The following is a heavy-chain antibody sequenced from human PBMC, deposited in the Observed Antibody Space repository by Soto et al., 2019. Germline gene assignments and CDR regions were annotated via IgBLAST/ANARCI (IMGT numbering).Heavy chain of an antibody. CDR2: ISSSSSYI. Sequence: GGSLSLSCAASGFTFSSYSMNWVRQAPGKGLEWVSSISSSSSYIYYADSVKGRFTISRDNAKNSLYLQMNSLRAEDTAVYYCARDQNWNYFDGTRNAFDIWGQGTMVTVSS. CDR1: GFTFSSYS. J-gene: IGHJ3*02. V-gene: IGHV3-21*01. CDR3: ARDQNWNYFDGTRNAFDI. D-gene: IGHD1-7*01.